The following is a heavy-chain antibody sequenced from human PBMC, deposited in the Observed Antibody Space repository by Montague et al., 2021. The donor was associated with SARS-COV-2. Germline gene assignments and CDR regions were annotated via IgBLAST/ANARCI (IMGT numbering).Heavy chain of an antibody. J-gene: IGHJ6*02. CDR1: GGSISGHY. CDR3: ARNGGAAVPGLLLGMDI. D-gene: IGHD6-19*01. V-gene: IGHV4-59*11. CDR2: IYYFVTT. Sequence: SETLSLTCIVSGGSISGHYWSWVRQTPGKGLEWIGYIYYFVTTNXNSSLKTRVTFSVDTSNTQLSLTLTSVTAADTVVYYCARNGGAAVPGLLLGMDIWGQGTTVTVSS.